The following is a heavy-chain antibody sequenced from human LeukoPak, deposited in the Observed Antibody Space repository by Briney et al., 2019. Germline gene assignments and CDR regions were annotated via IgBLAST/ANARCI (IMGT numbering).Heavy chain of an antibody. CDR3: ARGKY. CDR1: GFTFDDYA. V-gene: IGHV3-9*01. Sequence: GGSLRLSCAASGFTFDDYAMHWVRQAPGKGLEWVSGISWNSGSIGYAVSVKGRFTISRDNAKNSLFLRMNSLRAEDTALYYCARGKYWGQGTLVTVSS. CDR2: ISWNSGSI. J-gene: IGHJ4*02.